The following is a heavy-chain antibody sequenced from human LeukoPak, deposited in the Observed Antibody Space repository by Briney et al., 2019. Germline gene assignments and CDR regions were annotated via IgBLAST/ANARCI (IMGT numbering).Heavy chain of an antibody. V-gene: IGHV3-7*01. J-gene: IGHJ4*02. Sequence: GGSLRLSCAASGFTFSSYWMSWVRQAPGKGLEWVANIKQDGSEKFCVDSVKGRFTISRDNAKNSLYLQMNSLRAEDTAVYYCARLQYSFLYGSGSYGVDYWGQGTLVTVSS. CDR2: IKQDGSEK. D-gene: IGHD3-10*01. CDR1: GFTFSSYW. CDR3: ARLQYSFLYGSGSYGVDY.